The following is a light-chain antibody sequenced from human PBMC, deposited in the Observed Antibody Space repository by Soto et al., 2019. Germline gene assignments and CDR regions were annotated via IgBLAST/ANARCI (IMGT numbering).Light chain of an antibody. J-gene: IGKJ1*01. CDR2: DAS. CDR1: QSISSW. CDR3: QQYNSYRT. Sequence: DIQMTQSPSALSASVGDRVTITCRASQSISSWLAWYQQKPGKAPKLLIYDASSLKSGVPSRFSGSGSGTEFTLTISCLQPDDFATYYCQQYNSYRTFGQGTKVEIK. V-gene: IGKV1-5*01.